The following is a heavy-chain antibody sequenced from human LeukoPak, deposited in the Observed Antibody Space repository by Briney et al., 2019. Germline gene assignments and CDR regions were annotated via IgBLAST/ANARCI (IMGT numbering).Heavy chain of an antibody. CDR2: IYPGDSDT. Sequence: PGESLKISCKGSGYSFTTYWIGWVRQMPGKGLEWMGIIYPGDSDTRYSPSFQGQVTISADKSISTAYLQWSSLKASDTAMYYCARLRYCSGGSCYSAVDYWGQGTLVTVSS. V-gene: IGHV5-51*01. D-gene: IGHD2-15*01. CDR3: ARLRYCSGGSCYSAVDY. J-gene: IGHJ4*02. CDR1: GYSFTTYW.